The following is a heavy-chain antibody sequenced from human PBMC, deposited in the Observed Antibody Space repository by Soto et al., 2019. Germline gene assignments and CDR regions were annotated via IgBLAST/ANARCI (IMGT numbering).Heavy chain of an antibody. J-gene: IGHJ6*02. CDR3: AKSATTASGWYFLGDYYYGMDV. CDR2: VYYSGNT. V-gene: IGHV4-61*01. D-gene: IGHD6-19*01. CDR1: GVPVSSGSYY. Sequence: SETLSLTCTVSGVPVSSGSYYWSWIRQSPGKGLEWIGYVYYSGNTNYNPSLKSRVTISIDTSDNQFSLKLTSVTAADTAVYYCAKSATTASGWYFLGDYYYGMDVWGQGTTVTVSS.